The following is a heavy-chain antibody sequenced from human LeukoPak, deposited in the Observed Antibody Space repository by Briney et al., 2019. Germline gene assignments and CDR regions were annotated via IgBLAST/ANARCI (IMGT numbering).Heavy chain of an antibody. CDR3: VKSGYDAARVYFDS. J-gene: IGHJ4*02. V-gene: IGHV3-23*01. CDR1: GFTFRNFA. D-gene: IGHD5-12*01. CDR2: ISGGGGST. Sequence: PGGSLRLSCAASGFTFRNFALSWVRQAPGRGLEWVSTISGGGGSTYYAESVKGRFTISRDNSKNTLDLQMNSLRAEDTAIYYCVKSGYDAARVYFDSWGQGTLVTVSS.